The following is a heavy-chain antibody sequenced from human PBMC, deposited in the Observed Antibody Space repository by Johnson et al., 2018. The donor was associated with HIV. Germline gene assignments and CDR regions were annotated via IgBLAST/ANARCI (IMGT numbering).Heavy chain of an antibody. CDR1: GFTFSDYY. CDR2: ISYDGSNK. CDR3: AAYYVFWSVSGSAVVFDI. J-gene: IGHJ3*02. D-gene: IGHD3-3*01. V-gene: IGHV3-30-3*01. Sequence: VQLVESGGGLVKPGGSLRLSCAASGFTFSDYYMSWIRQAPGKGLEWVAVISYDGSNKYYADSVKGRFTISRDNSKNTGFLQMNSRRPEDTVMYYCAAYYVFWSVSGSAVVFDIWGQGTMVTVSS.